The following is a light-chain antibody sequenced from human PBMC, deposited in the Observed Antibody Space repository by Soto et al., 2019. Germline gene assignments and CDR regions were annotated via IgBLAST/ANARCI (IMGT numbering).Light chain of an antibody. CDR3: QQYGSSSWT. V-gene: IGKV3-20*01. J-gene: IGKJ1*01. CDR1: QSVSSSY. CDR2: GAS. Sequence: EIVLTQSAGTLSLSPGERATLSCRASQSVSSSYLAWYQQKPGQAPRLLIYGASSRATGIPDRFSVSGSGTDFTLTISRLEPEDFAVYYCQQYGSSSWTFGQGTKVDIK.